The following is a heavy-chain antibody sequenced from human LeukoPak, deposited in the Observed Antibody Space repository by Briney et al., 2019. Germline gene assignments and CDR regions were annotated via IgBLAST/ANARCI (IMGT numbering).Heavy chain of an antibody. J-gene: IGHJ4*02. CDR2: MNPNSGNT. V-gene: IGHV1-8*01. CDR1: GYTFTSYD. D-gene: IGHD5-24*01. Sequence: ASVKVSCKTSGYTFTSYDINWVRQATGQGLEWMGWMNPNSGNTGYAQKFQGRVTMTRDTSISTAYMELSSLRSEDTAVYFCARDLGGATPEIFDYWGQGTLVTVSS. CDR3: ARDLGGATPEIFDY.